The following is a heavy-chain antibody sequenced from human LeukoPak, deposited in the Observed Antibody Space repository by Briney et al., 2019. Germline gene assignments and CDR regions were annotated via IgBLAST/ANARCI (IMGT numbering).Heavy chain of an antibody. J-gene: IGHJ4*02. CDR2: IYYSGST. Sequence: SETLSLTCTVSGGSISSYYWSWIRQPPGKGLEWIGYIYYSGSTNYNPSLKSRVTISVDTSKNQFSLKLSSVTAADTAVYYCARDRLGSSGWYYFDYWGQGTLVTVSP. V-gene: IGHV4-59*01. CDR3: ARDRLGSSGWYYFDY. D-gene: IGHD6-19*01. CDR1: GGSISSYY.